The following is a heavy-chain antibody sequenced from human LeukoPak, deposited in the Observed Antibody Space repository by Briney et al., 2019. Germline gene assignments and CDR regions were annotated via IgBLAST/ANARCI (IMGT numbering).Heavy chain of an antibody. CDR3: ARVESGGNDGRYDWFFP. D-gene: IGHD1-1*01. J-gene: IGHJ5*02. CDR2: IFQSGST. Sequence: SETLSHTRAFAYGSISKGNYSWRWIRQPPGKGLEWIGYIFQSGSTYYNPSLKSRVTISVDRSKNQFSLKLRSVTAADTAVYYCARVESGGNDGRYDWFFPYGEGTLVTVSS. CDR1: YGSISKGNYS. V-gene: IGHV4-30-2*01.